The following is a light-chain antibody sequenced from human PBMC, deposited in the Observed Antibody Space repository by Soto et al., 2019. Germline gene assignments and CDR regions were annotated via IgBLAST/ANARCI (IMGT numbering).Light chain of an antibody. CDR2: DSS. CDR3: QQRSNWPPV. V-gene: IGKV3-11*01. CDR1: QSVGSS. Sequence: EIVLTQSPATLSLSPGERATLSCRASQSVGSSLAWYQQRPGQAPRLLIFDSSNRATGIPDRFSGSVSGTDFTLTISSLEAEDFAVYYCQQRSNWPPVFGGGTKV. J-gene: IGKJ4*01.